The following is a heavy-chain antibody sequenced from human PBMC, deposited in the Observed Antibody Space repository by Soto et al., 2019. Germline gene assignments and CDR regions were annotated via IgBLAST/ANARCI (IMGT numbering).Heavy chain of an antibody. Sequence: EVQLVESGGGLVKPGGSLRLSCAASGFTFSSYSMNWVRQAPGKGLEWVSSISSSSSYIYYADSVKGRFTISRDNAKNSLYLQMNSLRAEDTAVYYCARDSPVRCSSTSCRSPYGMDVWGQGTTVTVSS. D-gene: IGHD2-2*01. CDR1: GFTFSSYS. CDR3: ARDSPVRCSSTSCRSPYGMDV. J-gene: IGHJ6*02. V-gene: IGHV3-21*01. CDR2: ISSSSSYI.